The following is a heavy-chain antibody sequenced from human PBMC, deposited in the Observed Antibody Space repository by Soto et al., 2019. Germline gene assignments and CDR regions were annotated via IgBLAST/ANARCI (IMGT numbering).Heavy chain of an antibody. J-gene: IGHJ4*02. V-gene: IGHV5-51*01. CDR1: GYSFTSYW. CDR3: ASQIYDSDTGPNFQYYFDS. CDR2: IYPADSDT. Sequence: PGESLKICCKGSGYSFTSYWIGWVRQMPGKGREWMGIIYPADSDTRYSPSFQGQVTISADKSISTAYLQWSSLKASDTAMYYCASQIYDSDTGPNFQYYFDSWAQGIPVTVSS. D-gene: IGHD3-22*01.